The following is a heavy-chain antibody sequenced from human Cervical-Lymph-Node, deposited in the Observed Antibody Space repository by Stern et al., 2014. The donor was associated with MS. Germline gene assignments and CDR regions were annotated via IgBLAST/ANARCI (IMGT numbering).Heavy chain of an antibody. J-gene: IGHJ6*02. CDR1: GGNFNVYA. CDR3: ARDGRHTNNYGLDV. V-gene: IGHV1-69*12. CDR2: IIPIIGTA. Sequence: QVQLVQSGAEVKKPGSSVKVSCQASGGNFNVYAINWLRQAPGHGLEWMGGIIPIIGTANYAQKFQGRATITADESTRTSTMQLSSLRSNDTAVYYCARDGRHTNNYGLDVWGQGTTVTVS.